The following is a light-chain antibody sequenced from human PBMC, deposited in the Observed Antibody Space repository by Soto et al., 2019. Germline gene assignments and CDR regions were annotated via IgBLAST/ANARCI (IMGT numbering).Light chain of an antibody. CDR3: ISYTGSDTSYV. J-gene: IGLJ1*01. CDR2: EVR. V-gene: IGLV2-14*01. CDR1: SSDVGSYNY. Sequence: QSALTQPASVSGSPGQSITISRTGTSSDVGSYNYVAWYQQFPGKTPKLMIYEVRNRPSGVSSRFSGSKSGNTASLTISGLQAEDEADYYCISYTGSDTSYVFGTGTKVTVL.